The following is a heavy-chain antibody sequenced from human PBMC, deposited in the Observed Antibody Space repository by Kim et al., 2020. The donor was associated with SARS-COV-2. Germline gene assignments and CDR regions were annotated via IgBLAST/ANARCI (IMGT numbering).Heavy chain of an antibody. CDR1: GFTFSSYA. J-gene: IGHJ6*02. V-gene: IGHV3-23*01. CDR3: AKQPRDNPRSRMDV. Sequence: GGSLRLSCAASGFTFSSYAMSWVRQAPGKGLEWVSSISGSGGSTYYADSVKGRFTISRDNSKNTLYLQMNSLRAEDTALYYCAKQPRDNPRSRMDVWGQGTTVTVSS. D-gene: IGHD2-15*01. CDR2: ISGSGGST.